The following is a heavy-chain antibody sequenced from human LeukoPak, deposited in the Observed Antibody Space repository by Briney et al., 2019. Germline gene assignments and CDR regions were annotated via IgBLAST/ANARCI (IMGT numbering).Heavy chain of an antibody. CDR3: GKDFPLGPPPRIGDVFNT. Sequence: SETLSLTCTVSGGSISSGSYYWSWIRQPAGKGLEWIGRIYTSGSTNYNPSLKSRVTISVDTSKNQFSLKLSSVTAADTAVYYWGKDFPLGPPPRIGDVFNTWAKGQWSPSLQ. D-gene: IGHD3-16*01. J-gene: IGHJ3*02. CDR2: IYTSGST. CDR1: GGSISSGSYY. V-gene: IGHV4-61*02.